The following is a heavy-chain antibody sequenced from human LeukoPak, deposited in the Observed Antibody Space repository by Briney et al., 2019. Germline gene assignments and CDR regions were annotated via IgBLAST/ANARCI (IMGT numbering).Heavy chain of an antibody. D-gene: IGHD3-22*01. CDR3: ARDPYYYDSSPSFDY. CDR2: INPNSGGT. CDR1: GYTFTGYY. J-gene: IGHJ4*02. V-gene: IGHV1-2*02. Sequence: GASVKVSCKASGYTFTGYYMHWVRQAPGQGLEWMGWINPNSGGTNYAQKLQGRVTMTRDTSISTAYMELSRLRSDDTAVYYCARDPYYYDSSPSFDYWGQGTLVTVSS.